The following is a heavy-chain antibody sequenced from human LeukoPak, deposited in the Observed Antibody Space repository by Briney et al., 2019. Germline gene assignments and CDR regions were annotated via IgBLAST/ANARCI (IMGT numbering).Heavy chain of an antibody. J-gene: IGHJ4*02. V-gene: IGHV3-23*01. Sequence: GGSLRLSCAASGFTFSSYGMSWVRQAPGKGLEWVSAISGSGGSTYYADSVKGRFTIPRDNSKNTLYLQMNSLRAEDTAVYYCAGSITAFISDYWGQGTLVTVSS. CDR1: GFTFSSYG. CDR2: ISGSGGST. CDR3: AGSITAFISDY. D-gene: IGHD3-16*01.